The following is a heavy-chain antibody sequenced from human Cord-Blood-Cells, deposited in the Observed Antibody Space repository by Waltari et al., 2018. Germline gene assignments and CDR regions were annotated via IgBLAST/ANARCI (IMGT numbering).Heavy chain of an antibody. CDR1: GGSISSYY. CDR2: IYYSGST. Sequence: QVQLQESGPGLVKPSETLSLTCTVSGGSISSYYWSWIRQPPGKGLEWIGYIYYSGSTNYNPALKSRVTISVDTSKNQCSLKLSSVTAADTAVYYCARGWYSSGWYYFDYWGQGTLVTVSS. D-gene: IGHD6-19*01. CDR3: ARGWYSSGWYYFDY. V-gene: IGHV4-59*01. J-gene: IGHJ4*02.